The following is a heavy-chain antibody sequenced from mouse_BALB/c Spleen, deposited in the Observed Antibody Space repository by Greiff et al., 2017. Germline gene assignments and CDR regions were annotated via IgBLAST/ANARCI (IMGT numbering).Heavy chain of an antibody. CDR1: GFTFSSYG. V-gene: IGHV5-6*01. J-gene: IGHJ3*01. Sequence: EVQLVESGGDLVKPGGSLKLSCAASGFTFSSYGMSWVRQTPDKRLEWVATISSGGSYTYYPDSVKGRFTISRDNAKNTLYLQMSSLKSEDTAMYYCASPYGNPAWFAYWGQGTLVTVSA. D-gene: IGHD2-1*01. CDR2: ISSGGSYT. CDR3: ASPYGNPAWFAY.